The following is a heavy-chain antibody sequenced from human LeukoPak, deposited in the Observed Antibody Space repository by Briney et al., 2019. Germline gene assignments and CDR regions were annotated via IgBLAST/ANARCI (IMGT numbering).Heavy chain of an antibody. J-gene: IGHJ4*02. D-gene: IGHD5-24*01. V-gene: IGHV4-39*07. CDR2: INHSGST. CDR3: AKSKGRWLQRSHVFDY. CDR1: GGSISSGSYY. Sequence: PSQTLSLTCTVSGGSISSGSYYWSWIRQPPGKGLEWIGEINHSGSTNYNPSLRSRVTISVDTSKNQFSLKLSSVTAADTAVYYCAKSKGRWLQRSHVFDYWGQGTLVAVSS.